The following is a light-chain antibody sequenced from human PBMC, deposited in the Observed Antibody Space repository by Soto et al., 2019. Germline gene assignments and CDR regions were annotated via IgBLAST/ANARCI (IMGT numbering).Light chain of an antibody. CDR2: GAS. J-gene: IGKJ5*01. Sequence: EIVLTQSPATLSLSPGESATLSCRASQSVTKYLVWYQQKLGQAPRLLIYGASNRATGIPGRFSASGSGTDFTLTITPLEPEDFAVYFCQQYANSPITFGQGTRLEIK. CDR3: QQYANSPIT. CDR1: QSVTKY. V-gene: IGKV3-20*01.